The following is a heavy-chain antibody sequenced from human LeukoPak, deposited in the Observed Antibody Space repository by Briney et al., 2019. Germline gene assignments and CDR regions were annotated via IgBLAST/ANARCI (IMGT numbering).Heavy chain of an antibody. CDR3: ARWGMTTVVRGFDL. D-gene: IGHD4-23*01. J-gene: IGHJ5*02. Sequence: SETLSLTCTVSGGSISSSSYYWGWIRQPPGKGLEWIGSIYYSGSTYYNPSLKSRVTISVDTSKNQFSLKLSSVTAADTAVYYCARWGMTTVVRGFDLWGQGTLVTVSS. CDR2: IYYSGST. CDR1: GGSISSSSYY. V-gene: IGHV4-39*07.